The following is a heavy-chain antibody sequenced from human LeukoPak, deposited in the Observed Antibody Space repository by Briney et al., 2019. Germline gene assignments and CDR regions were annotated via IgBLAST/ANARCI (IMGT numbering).Heavy chain of an antibody. J-gene: IGHJ4*02. CDR3: ARGGYDILTGYYYDY. D-gene: IGHD3-9*01. Sequence: SETLSLTCTVSGGSISSSSYYWGWIRQPPGKGLEWIGSIYHSGSTYYNPSLKSRVTISVDTSKNQFSLKLSSVTAADTAVYYCARGGYDILTGYYYDYWGQGTLVTVSS. V-gene: IGHV4-39*07. CDR1: GGSISSSSYY. CDR2: IYHSGST.